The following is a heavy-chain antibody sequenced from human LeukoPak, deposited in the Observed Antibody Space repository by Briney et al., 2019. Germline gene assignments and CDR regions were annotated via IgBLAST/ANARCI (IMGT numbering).Heavy chain of an antibody. CDR3: ARGTSVWGGDRLVYYYYGMDV. V-gene: IGHV4-59*01. CDR1: GGSISSYY. CDR2: IYYSGST. Sequence: PSETSLTCTVSGGSISSYYWSWIRQPPGQGLEWIGSIYYSGSTNYNPSLKSRVTISVDTSKNQFSLKLSSVTAADTAVYYCARGTSVWGGDRLVYYYYGMDVWGQGTTVTVSS. D-gene: IGHD2-21*02. J-gene: IGHJ6*02.